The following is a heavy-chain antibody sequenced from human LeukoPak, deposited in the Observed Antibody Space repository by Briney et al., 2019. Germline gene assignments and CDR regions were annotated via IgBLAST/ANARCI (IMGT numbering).Heavy chain of an antibody. D-gene: IGHD3-22*01. CDR3: ATEGDSSGHYDY. CDR1: GFTVSNRY. J-gene: IGHJ4*02. Sequence: GGSLRLSCAASGFTVSNRYMNWIRRAPGKGLEWVSVISSGGDTYYADSVKGRFTISRDKFKNTLFLQMNSLRAEDTAVYYCATEGDSSGHYDYWGQGALVTVSS. V-gene: IGHV3-53*01. CDR2: ISSGGDT.